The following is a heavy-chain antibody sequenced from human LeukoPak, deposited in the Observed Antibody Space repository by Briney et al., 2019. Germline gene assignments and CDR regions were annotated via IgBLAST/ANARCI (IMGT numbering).Heavy chain of an antibody. CDR3: ARDFGIVGATGFDY. J-gene: IGHJ4*02. CDR2: ISGSGGST. Sequence: HPGGSLRLSCAASGFTVSSNYMSWVRQAPGKGLEWVSAISGSGGSTYYADSVKGRFTISRDNSKNSLYLQMNSLRAEDTAVYYCARDFGIVGATGFDYWGQGTLVTVSS. D-gene: IGHD1-26*01. V-gene: IGHV3-23*01. CDR1: GFTVSSNY.